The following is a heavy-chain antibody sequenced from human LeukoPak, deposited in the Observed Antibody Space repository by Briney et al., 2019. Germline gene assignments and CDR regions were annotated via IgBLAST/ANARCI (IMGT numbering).Heavy chain of an antibody. V-gene: IGHV3-23*01. D-gene: IGHD6-19*01. CDR1: EFTFSTFA. Sequence: PGGFLRLSCVASEFTFSTFAISWVRQAPGKGLEWVSHISGSGESTYYADSVKGRFTISRDNSKSTLYLQMDSLRAEDTAVYYCAKSHQWLAFYDHWGQGTLVTVSS. J-gene: IGHJ4*02. CDR2: ISGSGEST. CDR3: AKSHQWLAFYDH.